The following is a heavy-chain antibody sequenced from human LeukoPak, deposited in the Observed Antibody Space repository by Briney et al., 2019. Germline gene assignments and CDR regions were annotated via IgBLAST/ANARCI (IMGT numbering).Heavy chain of an antibody. J-gene: IGHJ5*02. D-gene: IGHD3-10*01. CDR1: GFTFSSYG. V-gene: IGHV3-30*18. CDR3: AKDAITLVRGVILP. Sequence: GGSLRFSCAGSGFTFSSYGMHWDRQAPGKGLEWVAVISYDGSNKYYADSVKGRFTISRDNSKNTLYLQMNSLRAEDTAVYYCAKDAITLVRGVILPWGQGTLVSVSS. CDR2: ISYDGSNK.